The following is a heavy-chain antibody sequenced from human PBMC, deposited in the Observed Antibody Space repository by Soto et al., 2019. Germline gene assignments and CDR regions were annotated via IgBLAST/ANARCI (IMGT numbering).Heavy chain of an antibody. CDR1: GGSVSSGSYY. D-gene: IGHD3-3*01. CDR3: ALSIYDFSSGYHNGLDV. J-gene: IGHJ6*02. CDR2: VYYSGST. V-gene: IGHV4-61*01. Sequence: SETLSLTCSVSGGSVSSGSYYWSWIRQPPGKGLEWIGYVYYSGSTTYNPSLKSRVAISVDTSKNQFSLKLSSVTAADTAVYYCALSIYDFSSGYHNGLDVWGQGTTVTVSS.